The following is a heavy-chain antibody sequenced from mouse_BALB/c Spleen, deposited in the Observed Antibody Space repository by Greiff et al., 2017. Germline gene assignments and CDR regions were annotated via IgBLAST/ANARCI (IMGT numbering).Heavy chain of an antibody. Sequence: QVQLQQPGAELVMPGASVKMSCKASGYTFTDYWMHWVKQRPGQGLEWIGAIDTSDSYTSYNQKFKGKATLTVDESSSTAYMQLSSLTSEDSAVYYCARLDGHWYFDVWGAGTTVTVSS. D-gene: IGHD2-3*01. CDR2: IDTSDSYT. V-gene: IGHV1-69*01. CDR1: GYTFTDYW. J-gene: IGHJ1*01. CDR3: ARLDGHWYFDV.